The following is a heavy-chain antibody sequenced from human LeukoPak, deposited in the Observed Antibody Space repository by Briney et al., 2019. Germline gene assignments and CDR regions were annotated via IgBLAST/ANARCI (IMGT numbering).Heavy chain of an antibody. D-gene: IGHD4-11*01. CDR2: IYYSGST. CDR3: ASTTVTTPFDY. Sequence: PSETLSLTCTFSGGSISSGDYYWGWIRQPPGKGLEWIGSIYYSGSTYYNPSLKSRVTISVDTSKNQFSLKLSSVTAADTAVYYCASTTVTTPFDYWGQGTLVTVSS. CDR1: GGSISSGDYY. V-gene: IGHV4-39*01. J-gene: IGHJ4*02.